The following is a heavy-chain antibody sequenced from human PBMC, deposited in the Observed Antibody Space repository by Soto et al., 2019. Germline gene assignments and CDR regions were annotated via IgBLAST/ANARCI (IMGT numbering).Heavy chain of an antibody. V-gene: IGHV1-18*01. Sequence: ASVKVSCKASGYTFTSYGISWVRQAPGQGLEWMGWISAYNGNTNYAQKLQGRVTMTTDTSTSTAYMELRSLRSDDTAVYYCARLYYYGSGSPPGGFDPWGQGTLVTVSS. D-gene: IGHD3-10*01. CDR3: ARLYYYGSGSPPGGFDP. J-gene: IGHJ5*02. CDR1: GYTFTSYG. CDR2: ISAYNGNT.